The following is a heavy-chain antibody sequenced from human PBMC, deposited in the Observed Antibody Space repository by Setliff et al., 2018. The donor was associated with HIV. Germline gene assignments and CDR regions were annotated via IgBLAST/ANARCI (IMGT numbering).Heavy chain of an antibody. Sequence: KPSETLSLTCTVSGGSISSYYWSWIRQPPGKGLEWIGYIYYSGNTNYNPSPKSRVTISVDTSKKQFSLELSSVIAADTAVYYCARHHNTMVRGVAYFQHWGQGTLVTVS. CDR2: IYYSGNT. J-gene: IGHJ1*01. V-gene: IGHV4-59*08. D-gene: IGHD3-10*01. CDR1: GGSISSYY. CDR3: ARHHNTMVRGVAYFQH.